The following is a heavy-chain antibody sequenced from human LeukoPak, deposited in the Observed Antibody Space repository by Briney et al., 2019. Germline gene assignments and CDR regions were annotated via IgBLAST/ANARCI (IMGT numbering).Heavy chain of an antibody. J-gene: IGHJ4*02. V-gene: IGHV3-33*01. CDR3: ARDQGGGKIVYYFDY. Sequence: GGSLRLSCAASGFTFSSYGMHWVRQAPGKGLEWVAVIWYDGSNKYYADSVKGRFTISRDNSKNTLYLQMNSLRAEDTAVYYCARDQGGGKIVYYFDYWGQGTLVTVSS. CDR1: GFTFSSYG. D-gene: IGHD4-23*01. CDR2: IWYDGSNK.